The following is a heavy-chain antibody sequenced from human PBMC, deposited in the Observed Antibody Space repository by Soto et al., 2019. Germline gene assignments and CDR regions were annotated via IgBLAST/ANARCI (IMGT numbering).Heavy chain of an antibody. CDR1: GYTFTSYA. CDR2: INAGKGNT. J-gene: IGHJ4*02. CDR3: ARDSTAVAGFDY. V-gene: IGHV1-3*01. Sequence: QVQLVQSGAEVKKPGASVKVSCKASGYTFTSYAMHWVRQAPGQRLEWMGWINAGKGNTKYSQKFQGRVTITRDTAASTAYMELSSLRSEDTAVYYCARDSTAVAGFDYWGQGTLVTVSS. D-gene: IGHD6-19*01.